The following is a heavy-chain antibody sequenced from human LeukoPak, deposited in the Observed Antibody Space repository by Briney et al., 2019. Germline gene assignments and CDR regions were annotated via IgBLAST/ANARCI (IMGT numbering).Heavy chain of an antibody. CDR2: IIPILGIA. CDR1: GGTSSSYA. D-gene: IGHD3-22*01. V-gene: IGHV1-69*04. Sequence: PVKVSCKASGGTSSSYAISWVRQAPGQGLEWMGRIIPILGIANYAQKFQGRVTITADKSTSTAYMELSSLRSEDTAVYYCARDPLYYYDSSLPGYFDYWGQGTLVTVSS. J-gene: IGHJ4*02. CDR3: ARDPLYYYDSSLPGYFDY.